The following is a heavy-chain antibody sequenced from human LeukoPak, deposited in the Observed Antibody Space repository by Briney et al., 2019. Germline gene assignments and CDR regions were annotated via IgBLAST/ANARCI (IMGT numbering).Heavy chain of an antibody. J-gene: IGHJ4*02. Sequence: GGSLRLSCAASGFTLSSYWMSWVRQAPGKGLEWVANIKQDGSEKYYVDSVKGRFTISRDNAKNSLYLQMNSLRAEDTAVYYCARLSSSSWSPFDYWGQGTLVTVSS. CDR3: ARLSSSSWSPFDY. V-gene: IGHV3-7*01. CDR2: IKQDGSEK. CDR1: GFTLSSYW. D-gene: IGHD6-13*01.